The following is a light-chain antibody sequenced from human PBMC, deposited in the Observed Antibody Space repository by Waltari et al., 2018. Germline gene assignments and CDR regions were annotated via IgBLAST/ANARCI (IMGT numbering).Light chain of an antibody. J-gene: IGKJ1*01. CDR2: WAS. CDR3: QQYYGTPPT. V-gene: IGKV4-1*01. Sequence: DIVMTHSPDFLTVSLGERATINCKSSQSLLYSSNNKNYLAWYQQKLGQPPNLLIYWASTRKSGVPDRFSGSGSGTDFTLTISSLQAEDVAVYYCQQYYGTPPTFGQGTKVDIK. CDR1: QSLLYSSNNKNY.